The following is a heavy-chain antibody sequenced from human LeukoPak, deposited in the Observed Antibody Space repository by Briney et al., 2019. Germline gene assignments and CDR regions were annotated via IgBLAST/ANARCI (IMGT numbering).Heavy chain of an antibody. V-gene: IGHV3-66*01. CDR1: GFTVSSNY. CDR2: IYSGGST. CDR3: ARGGYYDSSGSDY. J-gene: IGHJ4*02. D-gene: IGHD3-22*01. Sequence: GGSLRLSCAASGFTVSSNYMSWVRQAPGKGLEWVSVIYSGGSTYYADSVKGRFTISRDNSKNTLYLQMNSLRAEDMAVYYCARGGYYDSSGSDYWGQGTLVTVSS.